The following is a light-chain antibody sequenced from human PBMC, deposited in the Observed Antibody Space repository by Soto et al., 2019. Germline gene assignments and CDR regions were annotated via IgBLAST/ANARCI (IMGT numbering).Light chain of an antibody. CDR2: AAS. CDR1: QGISSF. V-gene: IGKV1-9*01. J-gene: IGKJ4*01. Sequence: DIPLTQSPSFLSASVGDRVTITCRASQGISSFLAWYQQKSGKAPKLLIYAASTLQSGVPSRFGGSGSGTEFTLTISSLQPEDFATYYCQQLNSYPRTFGGGTKVEIK. CDR3: QQLNSYPRT.